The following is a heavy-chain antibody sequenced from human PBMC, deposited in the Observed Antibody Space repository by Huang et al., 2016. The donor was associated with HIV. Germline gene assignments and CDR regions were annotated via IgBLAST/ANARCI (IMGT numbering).Heavy chain of an antibody. CDR2: VYDSGPT. V-gene: IGHV4-59*02. CDR3: VRDQGRLAVGGIDNWFDP. CDR1: GDSVSSHY. D-gene: IGHD6-19*01. J-gene: IGHJ5*02. Sequence: QVHLQESGPGLVKPSETLSLSCTVSGDSVSSHYWGWIRHPPGKGLEWIGTVYDSGPTKSNPRLKSRITISVDTSKNGFSLNITSVSAADTAMYFCVRDQGRLAVGGIDNWFDPWGQGALVTVSS.